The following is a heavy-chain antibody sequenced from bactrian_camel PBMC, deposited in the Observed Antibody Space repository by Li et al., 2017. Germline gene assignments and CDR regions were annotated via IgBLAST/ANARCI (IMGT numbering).Heavy chain of an antibody. V-gene: IGHV3-2*01. CDR2: IYTAGGIT. CDR1: GFTFSSTT. D-gene: IGHD1*01. CDR3: AVDWRGYYHIPY. Sequence: HVQLVESGGGLVQPGGSLRLSCAASGFTFSSTTMSWVRQAPGKGLEWVSSIYTAGGITYYDDSVKGRFTTSQDNAKNTVYLQMNSLKPEDTAMYYCAVDWRGYYHIPYWGLGTQVTVS. J-gene: IGHJ4*01.